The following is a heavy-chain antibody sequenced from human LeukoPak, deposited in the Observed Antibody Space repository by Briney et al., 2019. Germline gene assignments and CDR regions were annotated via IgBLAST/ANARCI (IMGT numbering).Heavy chain of an antibody. J-gene: IGHJ6*02. V-gene: IGHV3-72*01. D-gene: IGHD2-2*01. CDR3: ARVVVLLGHYVLHV. Sequence: GGSLRLSCAASGFTFSDLYMDRVRQAPGKGLEWVGRTRNKTKSYTTEYAASVKDRFSISRDDSKNSLYLQMNSLKTEDTAVYYCARVVVLLGHYVLHVWGQGTTVTVSS. CDR1: GFTFSDLY. CDR2: TRNKTKSYTT.